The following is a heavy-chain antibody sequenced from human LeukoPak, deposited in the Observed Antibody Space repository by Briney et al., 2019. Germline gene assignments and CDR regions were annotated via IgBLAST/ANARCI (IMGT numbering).Heavy chain of an antibody. CDR1: GGSISSYY. D-gene: IGHD4-23*01. V-gene: IGHV4-59*01. Sequence: PSETLSLTCTVSGGSISSYYWSWIRQPPGKGLEWIGYIYYSGSTNYNPSLKSRVTISVDTPKNQFSLKLSSVTAADTAVYYCARSSDYGGDNWFDPGGQGTLVTVSS. J-gene: IGHJ5*02. CDR2: IYYSGST. CDR3: ARSSDYGGDNWFDP.